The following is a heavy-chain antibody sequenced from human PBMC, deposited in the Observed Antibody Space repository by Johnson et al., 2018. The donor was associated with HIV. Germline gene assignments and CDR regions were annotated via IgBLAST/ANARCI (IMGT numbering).Heavy chain of an antibody. J-gene: IGHJ3*02. D-gene: IGHD2-21*02. Sequence: MLLVESGGGLVQPGGSLRLSCAASGFIFSSYDMHWVRQATGKGLEWVSTIGTAGDTYYADSVEGRFTISRDNSRNTLYLQMNSRRTEDTAVYYCAKVRCGGDCLDAFDIWGQGTMVTVSS. V-gene: IGHV3-13*01. CDR1: GFIFSSYD. CDR2: IGTAGDT. CDR3: AKVRCGGDCLDAFDI.